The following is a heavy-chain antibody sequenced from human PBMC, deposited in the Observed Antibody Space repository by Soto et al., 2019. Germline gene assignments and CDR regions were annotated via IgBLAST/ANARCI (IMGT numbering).Heavy chain of an antibody. V-gene: IGHV3-33*03. CDR1: GLNFDYG. J-gene: IGHJ4*02. Sequence: GGSLRLSCAASGLNFDYGIHWVRRAPCKGLEWVALIWYDGSNKYYGDSVKGRFTVSIDISKNMVFLEMNSLRVEDTAVYYCANVVGWGQGTLVTVSS. CDR3: ANVVG. D-gene: IGHD2-2*01. CDR2: IWYDGSNK.